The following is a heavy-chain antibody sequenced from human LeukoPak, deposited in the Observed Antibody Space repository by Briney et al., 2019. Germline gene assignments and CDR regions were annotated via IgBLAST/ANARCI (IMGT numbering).Heavy chain of an antibody. Sequence: PGGSLKLSCKASGFTFGSQAMYWVRQAPGKGLEWAAGIFGSGGSPHYADPVKGRFTISRDNSRNTVYLQINSLRAEDTAVYYCGKTTVGYSSGQKPAWPVDYWGQGTLVTVSS. V-gene: IGHV3-23*01. J-gene: IGHJ4*02. CDR2: IFGSGGSP. CDR3: GKTTVGYSSGQKPAWPVDY. D-gene: IGHD5-18*01. CDR1: GFTFGSQA.